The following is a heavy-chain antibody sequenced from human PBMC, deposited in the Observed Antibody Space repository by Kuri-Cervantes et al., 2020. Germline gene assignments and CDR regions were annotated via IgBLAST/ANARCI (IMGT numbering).Heavy chain of an antibody. V-gene: IGHV3-9*01. CDR3: AKVYHRRGPLSFDP. CDR1: GFTFDDYA. D-gene: IGHD1-14*01. Sequence: SLKISCAVSGFTFDDYAMHWVRQAPGKGLEWVSGISWNSGSIGYADSVKGRFTISRDNAKNSLYLQMNSLRAEDTALYYCAKVYHRRGPLSFDPWGQGTLVTVSS. J-gene: IGHJ5*02. CDR2: ISWNSGSI.